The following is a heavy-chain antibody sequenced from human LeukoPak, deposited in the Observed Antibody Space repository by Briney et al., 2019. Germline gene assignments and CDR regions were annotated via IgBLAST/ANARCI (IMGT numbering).Heavy chain of an antibody. CDR1: GYTFTSYD. CDR2: IIPILGIA. D-gene: IGHD1-26*01. Sequence: ASVKVSCKASGYTFTSYDINWVRQATGQGLEWMGRIIPILGIANYAQKFQGRVTITADKSTSTAYMELSSLRSEDTAVYYCARVNYGSYDYWGQGTLVTVSS. V-gene: IGHV1-69*04. CDR3: ARVNYGSYDY. J-gene: IGHJ4*02.